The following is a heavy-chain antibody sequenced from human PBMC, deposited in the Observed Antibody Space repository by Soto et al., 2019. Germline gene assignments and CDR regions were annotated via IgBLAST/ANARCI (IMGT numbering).Heavy chain of an antibody. V-gene: IGHV4-30-4*01. CDR3: ARERPDGSRLDP. Sequence: QVQLQESGPGLVKPSQTLSLTCTVSGGSISSGAYYWIWIRQPPGKGLEWIGYIYYSGSTYYNPSLKSRVTISVDTSKTQFSLKLSSVTAADTAVYYCARERPDGSRLDPWGQGTLVTVSS. CDR2: IYYSGST. CDR1: GGSISSGAYY. D-gene: IGHD6-13*01. J-gene: IGHJ5*02.